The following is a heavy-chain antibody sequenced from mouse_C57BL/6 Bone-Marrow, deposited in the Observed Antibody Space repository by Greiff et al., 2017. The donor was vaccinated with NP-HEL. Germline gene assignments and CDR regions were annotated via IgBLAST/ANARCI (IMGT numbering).Heavy chain of an antibody. D-gene: IGHD2-4*01. CDR3: ARDYDYGGSWFAY. V-gene: IGHV1-64*01. Sequence: QVQLKQPGAELVKPGASVKLSCKASGYTFTSYWMHWVKQRPGQGLEWIGMIHPNSGSTNYNEKFKSKATLTVDKSSSTAYMQLSSLTSEDSAVYYCARDYDYGGSWFAYWGQGTLVTVSA. CDR1: GYTFTSYW. J-gene: IGHJ3*01. CDR2: IHPNSGST.